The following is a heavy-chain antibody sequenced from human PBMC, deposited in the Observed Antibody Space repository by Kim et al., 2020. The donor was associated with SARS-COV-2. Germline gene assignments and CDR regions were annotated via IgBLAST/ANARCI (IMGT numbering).Heavy chain of an antibody. CDR3: ASFGYGDPFDY. J-gene: IGHJ4*02. V-gene: IGHV4-59*08. D-gene: IGHD4-17*01. CDR2: IYYSGST. CDR1: GGSISSYY. Sequence: SETLSLTCTVSGGSISSYYWSWIRQPPGKGLEWIGYIYYSGSTNYNPYLKSRVTISVDTSKNQFSLKLSSVTAADTAVYYCASFGYGDPFDYWGQGTLVTVSS.